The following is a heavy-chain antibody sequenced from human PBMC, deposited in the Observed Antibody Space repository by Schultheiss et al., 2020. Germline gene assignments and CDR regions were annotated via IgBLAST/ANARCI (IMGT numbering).Heavy chain of an antibody. CDR1: GGSFSGYY. CDR3: AREDSRITMVQGVIKNNLNVDY. J-gene: IGHJ4*02. Sequence: SQPLSLTCAVYGGSFSGYYWSWIRQPPGKGLEWIGEINHSGSTNYNPSLKSRVTISVDTSKNQFSLKLSSVTAADTAVYYCAREDSRITMVQGVIKNNLNVDYWGQGTLVTVSS. V-gene: IGHV4-34*01. CDR2: INHSGST. D-gene: IGHD3-10*01.